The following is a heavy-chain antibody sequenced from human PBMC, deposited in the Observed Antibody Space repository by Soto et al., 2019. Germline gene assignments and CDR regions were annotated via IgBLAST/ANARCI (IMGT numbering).Heavy chain of an antibody. Sequence: PSETLSLTCTVSGGSISSYYWSWIRQPPGKGLEWIGYIYYSGSTNYNPSLKSRVTISVDTSKNQFSLKLSSVTAADTAVYYCARVRRQQLVNWFDPWGQGTLVTVSS. J-gene: IGHJ5*02. CDR1: GGSISSYY. V-gene: IGHV4-59*01. D-gene: IGHD6-13*01. CDR3: ARVRRQQLVNWFDP. CDR2: IYYSGST.